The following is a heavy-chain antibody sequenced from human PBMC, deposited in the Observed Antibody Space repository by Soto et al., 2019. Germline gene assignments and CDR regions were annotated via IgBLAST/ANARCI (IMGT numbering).Heavy chain of an antibody. CDR1: GYTFTSYG. D-gene: IGHD6-19*01. V-gene: IGHV1-18*01. Sequence: QVQLVQSEGEVRQPGASVKVSCRASGYTFTSYGIIWVRQAPGQGLEWMGYISPSRGVTRYAQNLQGRVTLTTDTSTTTAYMELRSLSSDDTAVYYCASEQWTRTGPQNFFDYWGLGALVTVSS. CDR3: ASEQWTRTGPQNFFDY. CDR2: ISPSRGVT. J-gene: IGHJ4*02.